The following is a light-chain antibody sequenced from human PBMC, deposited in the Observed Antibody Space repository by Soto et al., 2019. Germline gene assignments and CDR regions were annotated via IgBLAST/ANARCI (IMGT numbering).Light chain of an antibody. J-gene: IGKJ5*01. CDR1: QGISSY. V-gene: IGKV1-9*01. CDR3: QQLNSFPIT. CDR2: VAS. Sequence: IQLTQSPSSLSASVGDRVTITCRASQGISSYLTWYQQKPGKAPKVLIYVASTLQSGVPSGFSGSGSGTDFTLTISSLQPEDSATYYCQQLNSFPITFGQGTRLEIK.